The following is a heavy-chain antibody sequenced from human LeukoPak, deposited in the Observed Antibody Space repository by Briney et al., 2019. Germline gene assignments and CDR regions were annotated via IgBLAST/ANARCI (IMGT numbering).Heavy chain of an antibody. CDR2: ISGSGGST. CDR3: AKDLVGATGGIDY. V-gene: IGHV3-23*01. CDR1: GFTFSSYA. J-gene: IGHJ4*02. D-gene: IGHD1-26*01. Sequence: PGGSLRLSCAASGFTFSSYAMNWVRQAPGKGLEWVSVISGSGGSTYYADSVKGRFTISRDNSKNTLCLQMNNLRAEDTAVYYCAKDLVGATGGIDYWGQGTLVTVSS.